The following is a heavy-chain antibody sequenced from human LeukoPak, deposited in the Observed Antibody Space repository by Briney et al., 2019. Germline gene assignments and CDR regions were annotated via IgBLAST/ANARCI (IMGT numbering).Heavy chain of an antibody. V-gene: IGHV3-23*01. CDR3: AKNPDYDVLTGTSFDY. J-gene: IGHJ4*02. CDR2: ISDSGSNT. Sequence: GGSLRLSCAASGFTFSSYAMSWVRQAPRRGLEWVSSISDSGSNTYYAASVKGRFTISRDNSKNTLYLQMNSLEADEDTAIYYCAKNPDYDVLTGTSFDYWGQGALVTVSS. CDR1: GFTFSSYA. D-gene: IGHD3-9*01.